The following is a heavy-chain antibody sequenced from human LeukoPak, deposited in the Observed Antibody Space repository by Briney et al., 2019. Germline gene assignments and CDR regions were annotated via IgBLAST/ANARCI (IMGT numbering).Heavy chain of an antibody. J-gene: IGHJ6*02. CDR3: ATDPHRRPNYYYYYGMDV. V-gene: IGHV1-24*01. Sequence: ASVKLSCKVSGYTLTELSMHWVRQAPGKGLEWMGGFDPEDGETIYAQKFQGRVTMTEDTSRDTAYMELSSLRSEDTAVYYCATDPHRRPNYYYYYGMDVWGQGTTVTVSS. CDR1: GYTLTELS. D-gene: IGHD1-1*01. CDR2: FDPEDGET.